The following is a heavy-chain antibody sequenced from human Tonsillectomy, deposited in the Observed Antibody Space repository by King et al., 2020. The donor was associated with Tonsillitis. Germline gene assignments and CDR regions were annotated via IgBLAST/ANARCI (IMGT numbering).Heavy chain of an antibody. CDR3: AAGKGTFDY. V-gene: IGHV3-7*03. Sequence: EVQLGESGGGLVQPGGALRLSCAASGFTFSSYWMSGVRQDPGKGLEGVANIKPGEREKYYVDSVKGRFTISRDDANNSLYLQMNSLRAEDTAVYYCAAGKGTFDYWGQGTLVTVSS. D-gene: IGHD6-13*01. J-gene: IGHJ4*02. CDR2: IKPGEREK. CDR1: GFTFSSYW.